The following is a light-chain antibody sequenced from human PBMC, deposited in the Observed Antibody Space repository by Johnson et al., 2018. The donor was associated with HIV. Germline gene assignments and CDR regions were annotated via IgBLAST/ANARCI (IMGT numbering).Light chain of an antibody. Sequence: QSVFTQPPSVSAAPGHKVTISCSGSSSNIGNNDVSWYQQLPGTAPKLLIYDNNKRPSGIPDRFSGSKSGTSATLGITGLQTGDEADYYCGTWDSSRSSGLYVFGTGTEVTVL. CDR1: SSNIGNND. V-gene: IGLV1-51*01. CDR3: GTWDSSRSSGLYV. CDR2: DNN. J-gene: IGLJ1*01.